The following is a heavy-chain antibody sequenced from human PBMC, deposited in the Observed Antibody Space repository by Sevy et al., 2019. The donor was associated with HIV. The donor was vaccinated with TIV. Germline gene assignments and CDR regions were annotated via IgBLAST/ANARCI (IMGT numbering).Heavy chain of an antibody. D-gene: IGHD2-8*01. J-gene: IGHJ4*02. CDR3: AREGCTKPHDY. Sequence: GGSLRLSCAASGFTFSKYSMCWVRQPPGKGLEWVSTLSFGCGEINYADSVKGRFTISRDNSKSSVYLQMNNPRPEDTAVYYCAREGCTKPHDYWGQGTLVTVSS. V-gene: IGHV3-23*01. CDR1: GFTFSKYS. CDR2: LSFGCGEI.